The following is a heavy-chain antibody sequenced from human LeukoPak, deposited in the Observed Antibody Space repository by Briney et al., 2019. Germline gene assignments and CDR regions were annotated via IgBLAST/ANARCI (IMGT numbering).Heavy chain of an antibody. D-gene: IGHD3-9*01. Sequence: ASVKVSCKASGGTFSSYAISWVRQAPGQGLEWMGRIIPILGIANYAQKFQGRVTITADKSTSTAYMELSSLRSEDTAVYYCARRLAYPDYDILTGYYPDAFDIWGQGTMVTVSS. CDR3: ARRLAYPDYDILTGYYPDAFDI. CDR2: IIPILGIA. CDR1: GGTFSSYA. J-gene: IGHJ3*02. V-gene: IGHV1-69*04.